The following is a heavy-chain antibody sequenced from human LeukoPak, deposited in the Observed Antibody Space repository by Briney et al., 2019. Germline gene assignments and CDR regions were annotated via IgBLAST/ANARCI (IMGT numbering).Heavy chain of an antibody. Sequence: GSLRLSCAASGFTFSSYGMHWVRQAPGKGLEWVAFIRYDGSNKYYADSVKGRFTISRDNSKNTLYLQMNSLRAEDTAVYYCANIRYSGGRSFDYWGQGTLVTVSS. CDR3: ANIRYSGGRSFDY. J-gene: IGHJ4*02. CDR2: IRYDGSNK. D-gene: IGHD2-15*01. V-gene: IGHV3-30*02. CDR1: GFTFSSYG.